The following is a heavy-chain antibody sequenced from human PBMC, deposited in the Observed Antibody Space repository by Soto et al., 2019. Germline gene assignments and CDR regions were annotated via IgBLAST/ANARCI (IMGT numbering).Heavy chain of an antibody. D-gene: IGHD2-15*01. CDR1: GFTFSSYE. CDR2: ISSSGSTI. Sequence: PGGSLRLSCAASGFTFSSYEMNWVRQAPGKGLEWVSYISSSGSTIYYADSVKGRFTISRDNAKNSLYLQMNSLRAEDTAVYYCARENHGGKPYYYYYGMDVWGQGTTVTVSS. CDR3: ARENHGGKPYYYYYGMDV. V-gene: IGHV3-48*03. J-gene: IGHJ6*02.